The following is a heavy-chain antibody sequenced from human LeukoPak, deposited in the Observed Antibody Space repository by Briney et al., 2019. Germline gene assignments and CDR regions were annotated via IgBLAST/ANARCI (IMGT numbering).Heavy chain of an antibody. V-gene: IGHV3-15*01. D-gene: IGHD2-2*01. CDR2: IKSKTDGGTT. J-gene: IGHJ6*04. Sequence: GGSLRLSCAASGFTFSNAWMSWVRQAPGKGLEWVGCIKSKTDGGTTDYAAPVKGRFTISRDDSKNTLYLQMNSLKTEDTAVYYCTTGKYCSSTSCWGYYYYGMDVWGKGTTVTVSS. CDR3: TTGKYCSSTSCWGYYYYGMDV. CDR1: GFTFSNAW.